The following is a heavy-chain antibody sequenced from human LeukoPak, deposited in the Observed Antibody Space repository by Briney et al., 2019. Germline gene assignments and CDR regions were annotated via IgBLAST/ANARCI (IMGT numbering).Heavy chain of an antibody. Sequence: SETLSLTCTVSGGSISSHYWSWIRQPPGKGLGWIGYIYYTGSTNYNPSLKSRVTILVDTAKNSFSLKLSSVTAADTAVYYCARGLGSHSSRQDYWGQGTLVTVSS. D-gene: IGHD6-13*01. J-gene: IGHJ4*02. V-gene: IGHV4-59*11. CDR3: ARGLGSHSSRQDY. CDR1: GGSISSHY. CDR2: IYYTGST.